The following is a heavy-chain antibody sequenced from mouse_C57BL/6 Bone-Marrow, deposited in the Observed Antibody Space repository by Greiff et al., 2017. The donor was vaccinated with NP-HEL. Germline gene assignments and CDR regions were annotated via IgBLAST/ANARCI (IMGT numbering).Heavy chain of an antibody. D-gene: IGHD1-1*02. CDR1: GYSFTSYY. Sequence: QVQLQQSGPELVKPGASVKISCKASGYSFTSYYIHWVKQRPGQGLEWIGWIYPGSGNTKYNEKFKGKATLTADTSSSTAYMQLSSLTSEDSAVYYCARDHYHMGDYWGQGTTLTVSS. V-gene: IGHV1-66*01. CDR2: IYPGSGNT. CDR3: ARDHYHMGDY. J-gene: IGHJ2*01.